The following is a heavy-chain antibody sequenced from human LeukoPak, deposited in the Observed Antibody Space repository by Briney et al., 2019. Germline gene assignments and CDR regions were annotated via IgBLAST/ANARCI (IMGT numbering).Heavy chain of an antibody. V-gene: IGHV3-23*01. CDR1: GFTFNSYA. CDR3: GKTTVGYSSGRYPGWPVDY. CDR2: IFGSGGSA. D-gene: IGHD2-15*01. J-gene: IGHJ4*02. Sequence: GGSLRLSCVASGFTFNSYAMYWVRQAPGKGLEWISGIFGSGGSAHYADSVKGRFTISRDNSKNTVYLQLDSLRVEDTAVYYCGKTTVGYSSGRYPGWPVDYWGQGALVTVSP.